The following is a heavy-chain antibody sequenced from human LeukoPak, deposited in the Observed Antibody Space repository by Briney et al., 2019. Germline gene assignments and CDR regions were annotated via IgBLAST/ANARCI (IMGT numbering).Heavy chain of an antibody. CDR2: IIPIFGTA. CDR1: GGTFSSYA. V-gene: IGHV1-69*01. D-gene: IGHD3-22*01. J-gene: IGHJ3*02. Sequence: ASVEVSCKASGGTFSSYAISWVRQAPGQGLEWMGGIIPIFGTANYAQKFQGRVTITADESTSTAYMELSSLRSEDTAVYYCAREISPLGYYYDSSGYYSDAFDIWGQGTMVTVSS. CDR3: AREISPLGYYYDSSGYYSDAFDI.